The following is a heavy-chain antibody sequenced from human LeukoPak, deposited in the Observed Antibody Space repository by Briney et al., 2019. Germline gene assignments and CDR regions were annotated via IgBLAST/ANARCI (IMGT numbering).Heavy chain of an antibody. J-gene: IGHJ4*02. CDR1: GFTFSKYW. D-gene: IGHD6-13*01. CDR2: ISGSGGST. CDR3: AKDGYSSSWYTAFDY. V-gene: IGHV3-23*01. Sequence: QPGGSLRLSCTVSGFTFSKYWMSWVRQAPGKGLEWVSAISGSGGSTYYADSVKGRFTISRDNSKNTLYLQMNSLRAEDTAVYYCAKDGYSSSWYTAFDYWGQGTLVTVSS.